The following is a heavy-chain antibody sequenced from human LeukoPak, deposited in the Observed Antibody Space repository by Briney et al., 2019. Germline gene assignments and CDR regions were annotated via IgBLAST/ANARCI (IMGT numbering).Heavy chain of an antibody. V-gene: IGHV3-48*02. CDR2: ISSGSTSI. D-gene: IGHD6-13*01. CDR1: GFTFSSYS. CDR3: ARGGGNIAAAVPFDH. Sequence: GGSLRLSCAASGFTFSSYSMHWVRQAPGKGLEWVSYISSGSTSINHADSVKGRFTISRDNAKNSVFLQMNSLRDEDTAVYYCARGGGNIAAAVPFDHWGQGTLVSVSS. J-gene: IGHJ4*02.